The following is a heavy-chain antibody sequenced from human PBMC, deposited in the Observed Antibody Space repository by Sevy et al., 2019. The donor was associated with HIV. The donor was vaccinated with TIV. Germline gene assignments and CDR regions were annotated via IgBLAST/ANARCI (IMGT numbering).Heavy chain of an antibody. J-gene: IGHJ4*02. Sequence: ASVKVSCKASGYIFTSYGISWVRQAPRQGLAWMGWINGHNGNTNYVQNLQGRVTMTTDTSTNTAYMELRSLRSDDTAVYYCARDGYDGSGYQRGLFDFWGQGTLVTVSS. CDR2: INGHNGNT. D-gene: IGHD3-22*01. CDR1: GYIFTSYG. CDR3: ARDGYDGSGYQRGLFDF. V-gene: IGHV1-18*01.